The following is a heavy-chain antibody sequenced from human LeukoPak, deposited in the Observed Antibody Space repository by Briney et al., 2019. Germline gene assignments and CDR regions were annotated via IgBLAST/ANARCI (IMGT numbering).Heavy chain of an antibody. Sequence: ASVKVSCKASGYTFTSYGISWVRQAPGQGLEWMGWISAYNGNTNYAQKLQGRVTLTTDTSTSTAYMELRGLRSDDTAVYYCARAAVAGTVYWFDPWGQGTLVTVSS. CDR1: GYTFTSYG. D-gene: IGHD6-19*01. J-gene: IGHJ5*02. V-gene: IGHV1-18*01. CDR3: ARAAVAGTVYWFDP. CDR2: ISAYNGNT.